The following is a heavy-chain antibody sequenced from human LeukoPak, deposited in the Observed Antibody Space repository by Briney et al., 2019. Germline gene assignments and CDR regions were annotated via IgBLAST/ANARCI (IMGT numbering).Heavy chain of an antibody. CDR1: GGSISSYY. CDR3: ARVHRSGWYGYYYYYYHMDV. J-gene: IGHJ6*03. D-gene: IGHD6-19*01. CDR2: IYTSGST. V-gene: IGHV4-4*07. Sequence: SETLSLTCTVSGGSISSYYWSWIRQPAGKGLEWIGRIYTSGSTNYNPSLKSRVTMSVDTSKNQFSLKLSSVTAADTAVYYCARVHRSGWYGYYYYYYHMDVWGKGTTVTISS.